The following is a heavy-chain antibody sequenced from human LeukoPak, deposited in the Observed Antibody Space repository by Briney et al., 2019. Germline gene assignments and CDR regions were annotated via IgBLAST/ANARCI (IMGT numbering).Heavy chain of an antibody. Sequence: PSETLSLTCTVSGGSISSYYWSWIRQPPGKGLEWIGYIYYSGSTNYNPSLKSRVTISVDTSKNQFSLKLSSVTAADTAVYYCARHQTSYDYVWGSYPGYFQHWGQGTLVTVSS. J-gene: IGHJ1*01. CDR1: GGSISSYY. D-gene: IGHD3-16*02. CDR3: ARHQTSYDYVWGSYPGYFQH. CDR2: IYYSGST. V-gene: IGHV4-59*08.